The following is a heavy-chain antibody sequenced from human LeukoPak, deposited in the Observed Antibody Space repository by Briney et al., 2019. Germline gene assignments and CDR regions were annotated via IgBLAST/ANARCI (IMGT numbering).Heavy chain of an antibody. CDR1: GGSFSGYY. V-gene: IGHV4-34*01. J-gene: IGHJ6*03. D-gene: IGHD3-3*01. Sequence: PSETLSLTCAVYGGSFSGYYWSWIRQPPGKGLEWIGEINHSGSTNYNPSLKSRVTISVDTSKNQFSLKLSSVTAADTAVYYCARGMYYDFWSGYFYYYYMDVWGKGTTVTVSS. CDR3: ARGMYYDFWSGYFYYYYMDV. CDR2: INHSGST.